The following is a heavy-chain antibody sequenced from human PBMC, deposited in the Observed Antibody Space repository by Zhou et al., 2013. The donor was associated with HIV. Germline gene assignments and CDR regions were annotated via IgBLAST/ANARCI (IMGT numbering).Heavy chain of an antibody. D-gene: IGHD2-21*02. CDR1: GGTFSSSP. Sequence: QVQLVQSGPEVKNPGSSVQVSCQASGGTFSSSPIAWVRQAPGQGLEWMGGIIPSFGKSNYAPKFEDRITITADESTTTSYMELSSLRSEDTAMYFCAREDLVPCGTDCYSSHFQQWGQGTLVTVSS. J-gene: IGHJ1*01. CDR2: IIPSFGKS. CDR3: AREDLVPCGTDCYSSHFQQ. V-gene: IGHV1-69*12.